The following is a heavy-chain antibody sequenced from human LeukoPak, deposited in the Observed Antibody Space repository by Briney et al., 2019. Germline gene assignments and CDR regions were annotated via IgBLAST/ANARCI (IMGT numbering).Heavy chain of an antibody. CDR1: GGPISSGGYS. Sequence: TSETLSLTCAVSGGPISSGGYSWSWIGQPPGKGLEWIGYIYHSGCTYYNPSLKSRVTLSVDRSKNQFSLKLSSVTASGTAVYYCARGSGSGSYYLSWGQGTLVTVSS. D-gene: IGHD3-10*01. CDR2: IYHSGCT. J-gene: IGHJ5*02. CDR3: ARGSGSGSYYLS. V-gene: IGHV4-30-2*01.